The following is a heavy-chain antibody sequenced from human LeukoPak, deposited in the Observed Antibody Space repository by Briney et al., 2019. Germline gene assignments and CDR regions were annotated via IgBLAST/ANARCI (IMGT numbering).Heavy chain of an antibody. CDR2: IWRDGTTK. CDR3: ARDRLEAVTGDDYLDY. CDR1: GVNFDDYA. Sequence: GGSLRLSCAASGVNFDDYAMHWVRQVPGKGLEWVAAIWRDGTTKFYASSVKGRFTVSRDNSKNTIFLQMDSLTADDTALYYCARDRLEAVTGDDYLDYWGQGTLVTVSS. V-gene: IGHV3-33*08. J-gene: IGHJ4*02. D-gene: IGHD3-9*01.